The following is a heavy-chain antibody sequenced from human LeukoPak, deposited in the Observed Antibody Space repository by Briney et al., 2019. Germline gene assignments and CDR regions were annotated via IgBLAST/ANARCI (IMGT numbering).Heavy chain of an antibody. Sequence: GESLKISCTGFGYSFTTYWIAWVRQMPGKGLEWMGTIYPGDSETTYSPSFQGQVTISADKSISTAYLQWSSLKASDTAIYYCARSATITPFLRDWGQGTLVTVSS. J-gene: IGHJ4*02. CDR1: GYSFTTYW. CDR3: ARSATITPFLRD. V-gene: IGHV5-51*01. CDR2: IYPGDSET. D-gene: IGHD5-24*01.